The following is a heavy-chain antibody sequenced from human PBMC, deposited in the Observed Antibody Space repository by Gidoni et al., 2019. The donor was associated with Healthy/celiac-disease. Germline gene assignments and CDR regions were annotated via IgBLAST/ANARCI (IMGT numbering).Heavy chain of an antibody. CDR2: IVVGSGNT. CDR1: GFTFTSSA. CDR3: AAAHRLELSGWWFDP. Sequence: QMQLVQSGPEVKKPGTSVKVSCKASGFTFTSSAVQWVRQARGQRLEWIGWIVVGSGNTNYAQKFQERVTITRDMSTSTAYMELSSLRSEDTAVYYCAAAHRLELSGWWFDPWGQGTLVTVSS. V-gene: IGHV1-58*01. D-gene: IGHD1-7*01. J-gene: IGHJ5*02.